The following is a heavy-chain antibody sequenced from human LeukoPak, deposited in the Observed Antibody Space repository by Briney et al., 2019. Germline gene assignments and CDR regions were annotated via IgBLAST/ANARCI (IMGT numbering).Heavy chain of an antibody. CDR1: GFTFSSYW. CDR2: INTDGSST. J-gene: IGHJ5*02. V-gene: IGHV3-74*01. Sequence: PGGSLRLSCAASGFTFSSYWMHWVRQAPGKGLVWVSRINTDGSSTSYADSVKGRFTISRDNAKNTLYLQMNSLRAEDTAVYYCAREGGHYDFWSGYEIDPWGQGTLVTVSS. CDR3: AREGGHYDFWSGYEIDP. D-gene: IGHD3-3*01.